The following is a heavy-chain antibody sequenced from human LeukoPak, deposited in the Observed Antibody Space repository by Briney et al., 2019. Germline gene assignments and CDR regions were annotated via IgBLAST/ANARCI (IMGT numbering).Heavy chain of an antibody. CDR2: TYSGGTT. V-gene: IGHV3-53*01. CDR3: AKEGGLGYCSTTSCAFAH. D-gene: IGHD2-2*01. Sequence: PGGSLSLSCAGSGFTVSNNYMTWFRQAPGKGPEGVSVTYSGGTTYYADSVEGRFTISRDSAKNTLYLQMNSLRTEDTAVYYCAKEGGLGYCSTTSCAFAHWGRGTLVTVSS. CDR1: GFTVSNNY. J-gene: IGHJ4*02.